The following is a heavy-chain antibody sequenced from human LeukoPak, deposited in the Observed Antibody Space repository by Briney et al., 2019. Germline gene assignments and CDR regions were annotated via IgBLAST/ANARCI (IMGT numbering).Heavy chain of an antibody. CDR3: ARDFRGGYYYYYGMDV. J-gene: IGHJ6*02. Sequence: SVKVSCKASGGTFSNYAISWVRQAPGQGLEWMGGIIPIFGTANYAQKFQGRVTITADESTSTAYMELSSLRSEDTAVYYCARDFRGGYYYYYGMDVWGQGTTVTVSS. CDR1: GGTFSNYA. V-gene: IGHV1-69*13. D-gene: IGHD3-16*01. CDR2: IIPIFGTA.